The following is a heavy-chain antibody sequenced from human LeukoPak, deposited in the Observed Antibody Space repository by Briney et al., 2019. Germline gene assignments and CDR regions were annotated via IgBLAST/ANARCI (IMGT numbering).Heavy chain of an antibody. J-gene: IGHJ4*02. V-gene: IGHV4-31*11. CDR3: TRERDYYDNSGYYYSYFDS. CDR2: ISKTGKT. D-gene: IGHD3-22*01. CDR1: GGSISSGSYY. Sequence: SETLSLTCAVSGGSISSGSYYWTWIRPDPGKGLEWIGYISKTGKTFSNLSLKSRVTISVDTSKNQFSLKLTSVTAADTAVYFCTRERDYYDNSGYYYSYFDSWGQGTLVTVSS.